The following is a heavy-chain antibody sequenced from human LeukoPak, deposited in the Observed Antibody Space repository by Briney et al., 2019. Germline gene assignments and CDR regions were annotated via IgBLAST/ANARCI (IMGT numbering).Heavy chain of an antibody. CDR1: GYTFTSYG. V-gene: IGHV1-18*01. CDR2: ISAYNDNT. CDR3: ARQNLRDSDAFDI. J-gene: IGHJ3*02. Sequence: ASVKVSCKASGYTFTSYGINWVRQAPGQGLEWMGWISAYNDNTNYAQKLQDRITMTTDTSTSTAYMELRSLRSDDTAVHYCARQNLRDSDAFDIWGQGTMVTVSS. D-gene: IGHD2/OR15-2a*01.